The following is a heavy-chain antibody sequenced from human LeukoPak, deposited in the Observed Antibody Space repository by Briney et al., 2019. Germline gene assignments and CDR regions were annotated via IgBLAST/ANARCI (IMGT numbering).Heavy chain of an antibody. CDR3: AKLTGYSSGWVDY. D-gene: IGHD6-19*01. Sequence: GRSLRLSCAASGFTFSDYYMSWIRQAPGKGLEWVSYISSSCSTIYYADSVKGRFTISRDNAKNSLYLQMNSLRPEDTALYYCAKLTGYSSGWVDYWGQGTLVTVSS. J-gene: IGHJ4*02. CDR1: GFTFSDYY. V-gene: IGHV3-11*01. CDR2: ISSSCSTI.